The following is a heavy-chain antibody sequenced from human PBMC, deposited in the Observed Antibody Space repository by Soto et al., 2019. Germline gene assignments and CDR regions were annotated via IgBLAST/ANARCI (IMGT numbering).Heavy chain of an antibody. J-gene: IGHJ4*02. CDR3: VRHPRYSSGWYIDY. CDR2: VYYRGTT. D-gene: IGHD6-19*01. CDR1: GGSINSANYY. Sequence: SETLSLTCTVSGGSINSANYYWGWIRQPPGKGLEWIGNVYYRGTTYYNPSLKGRVTISVDTSKNQFSLKLSSVTAADSAVFFCVRHPRYSSGWYIDYWGRGTPVTVYS. V-gene: IGHV4-39*01.